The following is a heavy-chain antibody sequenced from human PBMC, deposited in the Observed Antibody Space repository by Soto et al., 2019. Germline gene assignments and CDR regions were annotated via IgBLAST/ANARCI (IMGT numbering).Heavy chain of an antibody. CDR3: ARDCRGGSCYPGMDV. D-gene: IGHD2-15*01. CDR1: GFNFNSYT. CDR2: ISSSGYI. J-gene: IGHJ6*02. V-gene: IGHV3-21*01. Sequence: GGSLRLSCAASGFNFNSYTINWVRQAPGKRLEWLSSISSSGYIFSTDSVRGRFTISRDNAKNSVYLQINSLRAEDTAVYFWARDCRGGSCYPGMDVCVQGTTVTGSS.